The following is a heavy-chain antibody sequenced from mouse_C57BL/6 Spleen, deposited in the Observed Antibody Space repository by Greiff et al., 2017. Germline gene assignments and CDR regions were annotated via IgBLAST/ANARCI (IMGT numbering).Heavy chain of an antibody. D-gene: IGHD2-4*01. CDR1: GSTFSDYG. CDR3: ARMIYYDYDVGAY. CDR2: ISSGSSTI. V-gene: IGHV5-17*01. J-gene: IGHJ3*01. Sequence: EVQLVESGGGLVKPGGSLKLSCAASGSTFSDYGMHWVRQAPETGLEWVAYISSGSSTIYYADTVKGRFTTSRDDTKNNLFLQMTRRRSEDAAMYYCARMIYYDYDVGAYWGQGTLVTVSA.